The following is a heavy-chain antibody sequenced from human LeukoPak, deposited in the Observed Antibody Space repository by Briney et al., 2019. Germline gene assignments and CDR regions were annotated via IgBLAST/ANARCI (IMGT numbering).Heavy chain of an antibody. Sequence: PGGSPRLSCAASGFTFSSYGMHWVRQAPGKGLEWVAVISYDGSNKYYADSVKGRFTISRDNSKNTLYLQMNSPRAEDTAVYYCAKDAVEMTTMTFDYWGQGTLVTVSS. CDR3: AKDAVEMTTMTFDY. J-gene: IGHJ4*02. CDR1: GFTFSSYG. CDR2: ISYDGSNK. D-gene: IGHD5-24*01. V-gene: IGHV3-30*18.